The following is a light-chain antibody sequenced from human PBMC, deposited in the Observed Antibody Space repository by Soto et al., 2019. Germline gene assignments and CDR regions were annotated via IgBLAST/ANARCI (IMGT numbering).Light chain of an antibody. CDR1: QGISNY. CDR2: AAS. J-gene: IGKJ1*01. CDR3: QKYNSAPQT. V-gene: IGKV1-27*01. Sequence: DIPMTQSPSSLSASVGDRVTITCRASQGISNYFAWYQQKPGKVPKLLIYAASTWQSGVPSRFSGSGSGTDFTLTISSLQPEYFATYYCQKYNSAPQTFGQGTKVEIK.